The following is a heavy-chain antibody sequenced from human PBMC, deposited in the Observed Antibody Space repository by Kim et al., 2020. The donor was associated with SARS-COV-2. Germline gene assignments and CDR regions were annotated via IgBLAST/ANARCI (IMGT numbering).Heavy chain of an antibody. Sequence: GGSLRLSCTTSGFNFTGHAMSWVRQAPGKGLEWVSSIDGNDGTTYYVDSGKGRFSISRDDSKNTLYLQMSALRADDTAAYYCLKGGWGWIWDYWGQGTLVTVSS. J-gene: IGHJ4*02. V-gene: IGHV3-23*01. CDR1: GFNFTGHA. CDR2: IDGNDGTT. D-gene: IGHD2-21*01. CDR3: LKGGWGWIWDY.